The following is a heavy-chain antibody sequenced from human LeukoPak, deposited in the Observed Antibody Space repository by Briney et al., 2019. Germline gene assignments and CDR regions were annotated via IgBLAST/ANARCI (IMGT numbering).Heavy chain of an antibody. D-gene: IGHD5-24*01. V-gene: IGHV3-30*18. CDR2: ISYDGSNK. Sequence: GGSLRLSCAASGFTFSSYGMHWVRQAPGKGLEWVAVISYDGSNKYYADSVKGRFTISRDNSKNTLYLQMNSLRAEDTAVYYCAKEGEMATVFDYWGQGALVTVSS. CDR1: GFTFSSYG. J-gene: IGHJ4*02. CDR3: AKEGEMATVFDY.